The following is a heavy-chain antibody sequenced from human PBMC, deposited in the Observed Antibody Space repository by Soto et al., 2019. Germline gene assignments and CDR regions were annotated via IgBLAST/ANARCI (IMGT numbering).Heavy chain of an antibody. CDR1: GFTFRSSA. CDR2: VSANGQGI. D-gene: IGHD3-10*01. V-gene: IGHV3-23*01. J-gene: IGHJ4*02. CDR3: AKDRHYPRDYFHY. Sequence: EVHLLESGGGLVQPGGSLRLSCAASGFTFRSSAISWVRQAPGKVLEWVSAVSANGQGIYYADSVRGRFTISRDNSKNTVFLHMDSLIAEDTAVDYCAKDRHYPRDYFHYWGQGTLVTVSS.